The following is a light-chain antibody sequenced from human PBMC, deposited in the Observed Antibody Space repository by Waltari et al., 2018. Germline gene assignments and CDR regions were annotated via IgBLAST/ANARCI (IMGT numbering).Light chain of an antibody. CDR3: SSQTTTYTWV. J-gene: IGLJ3*02. V-gene: IGLV2-14*01. CDR1: SSDFGRYKS. CDR2: GVS. Sequence: QSAPTQPPSVSGSPGQAVTISCTGTSSDFGRYKSVSWYQQYPGKAPKLVIYGVSNRPSGVSHRFSGSKSGNTASLTISGLQAEDEADYYCSSQTTTYTWVFGGGTRLTVL.